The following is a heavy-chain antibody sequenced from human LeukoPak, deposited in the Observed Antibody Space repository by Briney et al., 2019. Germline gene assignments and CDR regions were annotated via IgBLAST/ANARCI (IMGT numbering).Heavy chain of an antibody. CDR2: ISYDGSNK. Sequence: SGGSLRLSCAASEFTFSSYGMHWVRQAPGKGLEWVAVISYDGSNKYYADSVKGRFTISRDNSKNTLYLQMNSLRAEDTAVYYCAKCLSGWYRYYYGMDVWGQGTTVTVSS. J-gene: IGHJ6*02. CDR3: AKCLSGWYRYYYGMDV. D-gene: IGHD6-19*01. CDR1: EFTFSSYG. V-gene: IGHV3-30*18.